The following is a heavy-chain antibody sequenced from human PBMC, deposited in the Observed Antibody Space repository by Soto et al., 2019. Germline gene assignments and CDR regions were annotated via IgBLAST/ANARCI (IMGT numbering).Heavy chain of an antibody. Sequence: QITLKESGPTLVKPTQTLTLTCTFSGFSLNTGGLGVGWIRQPPGKALEWLALIYWDGDKRYSPSLKSRLSITKDTSNNHVVLTKTNMDAVHTATYHWAHSRCGCDCPRPYSSLQYPDRDVWGQGTTVTVSS. J-gene: IGHJ6*02. CDR1: GFSLNTGGLG. CDR2: IYWDGDK. D-gene: IGHD2-21*02. V-gene: IGHV2-5*02. CDR3: AHSRCGCDCPRPYSSLQYPDRDV.